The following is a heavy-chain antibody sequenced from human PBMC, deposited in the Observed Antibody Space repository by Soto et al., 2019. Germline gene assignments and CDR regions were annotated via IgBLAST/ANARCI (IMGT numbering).Heavy chain of an antibody. CDR2: VSGSGGST. V-gene: IGHV3-23*01. Sequence: VGSLRLSCAASGFTFSSDAMSWVRQGPGKGLEWVSAVSGSGGSTYYADSVKGRFAISRDNSKNTLYLQMNSLRAEDTAVYYCAVYDFWSGYYTIDAFDIWGQGTMVTVSS. J-gene: IGHJ3*02. CDR1: GFTFSSDA. D-gene: IGHD3-3*01. CDR3: AVYDFWSGYYTIDAFDI.